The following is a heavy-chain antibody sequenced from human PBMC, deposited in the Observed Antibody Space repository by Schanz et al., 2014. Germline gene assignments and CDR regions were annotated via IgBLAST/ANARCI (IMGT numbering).Heavy chain of an antibody. J-gene: IGHJ6*02. V-gene: IGHV1-69*02. Sequence: QLQLVQSGAEVKKPGSSVKVSCKLSGGTFSSYTISWMRQAPGQGLEWMGKIIPVLNIATYAQRFQGRVSIAADTSTNTAYMELSSLRSEDTAVYYCARGHSQGYSYGHNIGAYYYGMDVCGQGTTVTVSS. CDR3: ARGHSQGYSYGHNIGAYYYGMDV. CDR2: IIPVLNIA. CDR1: GGTFSSYT. D-gene: IGHD5-18*01.